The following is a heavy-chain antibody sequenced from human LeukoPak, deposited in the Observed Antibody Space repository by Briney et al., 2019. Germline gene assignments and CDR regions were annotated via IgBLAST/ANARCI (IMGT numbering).Heavy chain of an antibody. Sequence: GGSLRLSCTASGFTFSSYEMNWVRQAPGQGLEWVSYISANTGTKYYADSVKGRFTISRDNSKNSLYLQMNSLRDEDTAVYYCARGRYSSSWYSDYWGQGTLVTVSS. CDR1: GFTFSSYE. D-gene: IGHD6-13*01. V-gene: IGHV3-48*03. CDR3: ARGRYSSSWYSDY. CDR2: ISANTGTK. J-gene: IGHJ4*02.